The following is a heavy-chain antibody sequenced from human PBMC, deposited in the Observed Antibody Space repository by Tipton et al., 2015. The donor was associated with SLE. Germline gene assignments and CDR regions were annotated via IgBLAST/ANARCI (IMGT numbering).Heavy chain of an antibody. CDR2: LYNAGNT. D-gene: IGHD1-20*01. J-gene: IGHJ4*02. CDR3: ARGGNNWNEAGY. Sequence: SLRLSCAASGFSVRNNYMSWIRQAPGKGLEWVSVLYNAGNTDYADSVKGRFTISRDNSRNILSLQMNSLRAEDTAVYYCARGGNNWNEAGYWGQGTLVTVSS. CDR1: GFSVRNNY. V-gene: IGHV3-53*01.